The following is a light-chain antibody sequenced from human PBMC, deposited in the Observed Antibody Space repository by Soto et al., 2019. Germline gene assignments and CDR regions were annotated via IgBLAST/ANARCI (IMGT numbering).Light chain of an antibody. J-gene: IGKJ4*01. CDR1: QSISVY. CDR3: HQRTKWPLT. CDR2: DAS. V-gene: IGKV3-11*01. Sequence: EIVLTQSQPTLSLSPGERAYLSCRASQSISVYFAWYQQKPGQAPRLLIYDASNRATGIPARFSGSGSGTDFTLTISSLEPEDFAVYYCHQRTKWPLTFGGGTKVEIK.